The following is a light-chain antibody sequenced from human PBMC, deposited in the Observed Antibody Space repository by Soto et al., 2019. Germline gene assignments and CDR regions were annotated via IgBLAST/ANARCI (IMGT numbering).Light chain of an antibody. CDR3: QKYNITLWT. CDR2: GAA. J-gene: IGKJ1*01. Sequence: EIVMTQSPATLSVSPGVKATLSCRAAQTVSSNLAGSQTIPGLVTRLLVLGAATRAIGITAGFSGRGSGTEFILTISSLHFEGFALPYCQKYNITLWTFGLESKV. CDR1: QTVSSN. V-gene: IGKV3-15*01.